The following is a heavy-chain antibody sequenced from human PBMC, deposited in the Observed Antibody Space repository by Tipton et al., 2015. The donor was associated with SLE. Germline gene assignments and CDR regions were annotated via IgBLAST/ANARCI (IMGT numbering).Heavy chain of an antibody. J-gene: IGHJ4*02. Sequence: TLSLTCTVSGGSISSGSYYWSWIRQPAGKGLEWIGRIYTSGSTNYNPSLKSRVTISVDTSKNQFSLKLSSVTAADTAVYYCARRHGSVLYYFDYWGQGTLVTVSS. CDR2: IYTSGST. V-gene: IGHV4-61*02. CDR3: ARRHGSVLYYFDY. D-gene: IGHD3-10*01. CDR1: GGSISSGSYY.